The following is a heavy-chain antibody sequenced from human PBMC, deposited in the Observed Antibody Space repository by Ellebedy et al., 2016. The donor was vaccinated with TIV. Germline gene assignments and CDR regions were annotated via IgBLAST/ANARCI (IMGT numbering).Heavy chain of an antibody. V-gene: IGHV3-33*01. D-gene: IGHD1-26*01. Sequence: GESLKISCAASGFIFRNYGMHWVRQAPGKGLNWVATIWHDVSNKLYVGSVRGRFTISRDNSKNTLYLEMNSLRVEDTAVYYCARAHGTKPPFWGQGTQVTVSS. CDR2: IWHDVSNK. CDR3: ARAHGTKPPF. CDR1: GFIFRNYG. J-gene: IGHJ4*01.